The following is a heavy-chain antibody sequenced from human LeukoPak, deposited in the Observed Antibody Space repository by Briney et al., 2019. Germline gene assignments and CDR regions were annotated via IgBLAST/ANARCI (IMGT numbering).Heavy chain of an antibody. J-gene: IGHJ4*02. Sequence: SETLSLTCTVSGGSISSYYWSWIRQPPGKGLEWIGYIYYSGSTNYNPSLKSRVTISVDTSKNQFSLKLSSVTAADTAVYYCARSRYYYDSSGLDYWGQGTLVTVSS. D-gene: IGHD3-22*01. CDR2: IYYSGST. V-gene: IGHV4-59*01. CDR3: ARSRYYYDSSGLDY. CDR1: GGSISSYY.